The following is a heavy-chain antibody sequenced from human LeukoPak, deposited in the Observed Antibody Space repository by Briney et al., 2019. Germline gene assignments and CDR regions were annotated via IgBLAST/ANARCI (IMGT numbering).Heavy chain of an antibody. V-gene: IGHV4-34*01. CDR3: ARVPTLRFLFSMDV. CDR2: INHSGST. CDR1: GGSFSGYY. Sequence: PETLSLTCAVYGGSFSGYYWSWIRQPPGKGLEWIGEINHSGSTNYNPSLKSRVTISVDTSKNQFSLKLSSVTAADTAVYYCARVPTLRFLFSMDVWGKGTTVTVSS. D-gene: IGHD3-3*01. J-gene: IGHJ6*04.